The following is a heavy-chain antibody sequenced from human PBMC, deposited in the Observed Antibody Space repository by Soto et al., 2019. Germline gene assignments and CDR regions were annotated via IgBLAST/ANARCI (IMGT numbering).Heavy chain of an antibody. CDR3: AKDRYYYDSSGYYPHY. CDR1: GFTFSSYA. Sequence: GGSLRLSCAASGFTFSSYAMSWVRQAPGKGLEWVSAISGSGGSTYYADSVKGRFTISRDNSKNTLYLQMNSLRAEDTAVYYYAKDRYYYDSSGYYPHYWGQGTLVTVYS. J-gene: IGHJ4*02. CDR2: ISGSGGST. V-gene: IGHV3-23*01. D-gene: IGHD3-22*01.